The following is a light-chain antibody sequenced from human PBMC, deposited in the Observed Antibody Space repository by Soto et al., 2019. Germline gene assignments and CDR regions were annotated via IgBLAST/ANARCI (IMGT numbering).Light chain of an antibody. CDR3: HQSNSYREWA. Sequence: DIQMTQSPSTLSASVGDRVTITCRASQSISSWSAWYQQKPGKAPKLLIYEASSLESGVPSRFCGRPSGSAFPLPISRVQPDDFATYYCHQSNSYREWAFGQGTKVEIK. J-gene: IGKJ1*01. V-gene: IGKV1-5*01. CDR1: QSISSW. CDR2: EAS.